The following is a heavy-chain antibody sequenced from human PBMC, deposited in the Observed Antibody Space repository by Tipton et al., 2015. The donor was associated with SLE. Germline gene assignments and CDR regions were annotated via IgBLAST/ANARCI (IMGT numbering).Heavy chain of an antibody. J-gene: IGHJ4*02. V-gene: IGHV3-48*01. CDR2: ISPDSRTI. CDR1: GFTFSSYS. D-gene: IGHD2/OR15-2a*01. CDR3: AIVLTSIG. Sequence: SLRLSCAASGFTFSSYSMNWVRQAAPGKGLDWVSYISPDSRTIYYADSVKGRFTISRDNAKNSLYLQMNSLRAEDTAVYYCAIVLTSIGWGQGTLVTVSS.